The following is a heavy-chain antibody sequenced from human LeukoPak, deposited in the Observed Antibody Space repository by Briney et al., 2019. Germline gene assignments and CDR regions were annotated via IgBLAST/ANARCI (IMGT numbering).Heavy chain of an antibody. D-gene: IGHD3-10*01. CDR3: ARRGNYYGSGSNNWFDP. CDR1: GFIGSSNY. J-gene: IGHJ5*02. CDR2: IYSSGST. Sequence: GGSLRFSSVGSGFIGSSNYMSRVRQAPGQGLEWVSIIYSSGSTYYADSVKGRFTISRDNSKNTLYLQMNSLRAEDTAVYYCARRGNYYGSGSNNWFDPWGQGTLVTVSS. V-gene: IGHV3-66*04.